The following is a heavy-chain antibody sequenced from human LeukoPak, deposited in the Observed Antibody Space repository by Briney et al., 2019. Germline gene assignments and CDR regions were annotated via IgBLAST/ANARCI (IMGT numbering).Heavy chain of an antibody. CDR1: GYSISSDYY. CDR3: TSGPNFHYFDY. CDR2: IYHSGST. D-gene: IGHD3-3*01. V-gene: IGHV4-38-2*01. Sequence: PSETLSLTCAVSGYSISSDYYWGWIRQPPGKGLEWIGTIYHSGSTYLNPSLKSRVTISVDTSTNQFSLNLNSVTAADTAVYYCTSGPNFHYFDYWGQETLVTVSS. J-gene: IGHJ4*02.